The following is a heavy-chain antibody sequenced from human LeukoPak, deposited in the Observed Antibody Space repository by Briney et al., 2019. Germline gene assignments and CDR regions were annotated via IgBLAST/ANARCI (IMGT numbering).Heavy chain of an antibody. CDR3: ARDTETGYSSSWGFDP. V-gene: IGHV4-59*12. CDR2: IYYSGST. Sequence: SETLSLTCTVSGGSISSYYWSWIRQPPGKGLEWIGYIYYSGSTNYNPSLKSRVTISVDTSKNQFSLNLSSVTAADTAVYYCARDTETGYSSSWGFDPWGQGTLITVSS. J-gene: IGHJ5*02. D-gene: IGHD6-13*01. CDR1: GGSISSYY.